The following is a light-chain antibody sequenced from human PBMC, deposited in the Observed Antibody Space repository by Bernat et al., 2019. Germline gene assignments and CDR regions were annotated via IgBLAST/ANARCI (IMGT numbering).Light chain of an antibody. CDR3: YSTDSSGDHRGV. Sequence: SYELTQPPSVSVSPGQTARITCSGEALPKKYAYWYQQKSGQDPVMVISEDTKRPSGIPERFSGSSSGTMATLTISGAQVEDEADYYCYSTDSSGDHRGVFGGGTMLTVL. J-gene: IGLJ3*02. V-gene: IGLV3-10*01. CDR1: ALPKKY. CDR2: EDT.